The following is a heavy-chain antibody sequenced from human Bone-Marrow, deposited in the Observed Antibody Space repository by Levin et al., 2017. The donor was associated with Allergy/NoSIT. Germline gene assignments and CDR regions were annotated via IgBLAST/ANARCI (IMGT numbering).Heavy chain of an antibody. CDR2: IYHSGGT. D-gene: IGHD3-10*01. V-gene: IGHV4-31*03. CDR3: ARDGSGSYYHSLFDY. CDR1: GDSINSGNFY. Sequence: SETLSLTCTVSGDSINSGNFYWTWIRQHPGKGLEWIGNIYHSGGTFYNPSLRSRVSVSVDTSRNQFSLQLTSVTAADTAVYYCARDGSGSYYHSLFDYWGHGTLVTVSS. J-gene: IGHJ4*01.